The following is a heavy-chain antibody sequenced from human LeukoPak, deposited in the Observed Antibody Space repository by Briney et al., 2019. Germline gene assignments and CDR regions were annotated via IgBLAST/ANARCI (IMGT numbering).Heavy chain of an antibody. D-gene: IGHD5-18*01. V-gene: IGHV3-30-3*01. CDR2: ISYDGSNK. J-gene: IGHJ6*02. Sequence: GGSLRLSCAASGFTFSSYAMSWVRQAPGKGLEWVAVISYDGSNKYYADSVKGRFTISRDNSKNTLYLQMNSLRAEDTAVYYCARDGPQAMVNPNHYGMDVWGQGTTVTVSS. CDR3: ARDGPQAMVNPNHYGMDV. CDR1: GFTFSSYA.